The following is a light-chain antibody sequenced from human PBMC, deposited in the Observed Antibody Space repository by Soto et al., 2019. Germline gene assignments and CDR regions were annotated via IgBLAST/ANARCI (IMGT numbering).Light chain of an antibody. Sequence: EMVLTQSPGTLSLSPGERAALSCRASQSVSSKFLAWYQQKPGQAPRLLIYAASNRATGIPDRFSGSGSGTDFTLTICRLEPEDFAVYYCQQYGSSGTFGQGTKVDIK. J-gene: IGKJ1*01. V-gene: IGKV3-20*01. CDR1: QSVSSKF. CDR3: QQYGSSGT. CDR2: AAS.